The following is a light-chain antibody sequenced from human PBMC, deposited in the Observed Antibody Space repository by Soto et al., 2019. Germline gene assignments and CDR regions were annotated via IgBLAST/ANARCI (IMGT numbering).Light chain of an antibody. V-gene: IGLV2-8*01. CDR3: TSYAGSNNFFYV. J-gene: IGLJ1*01. CDR1: SSDVGGYNY. Sequence: QSVLTQPPSASGSPGQSVTISCTGTSSDVGGYNYVSWYQQHPGNAPKLMIYEVSKRPSGVPDRFSGSKSGNTASLTVSGLQAEDEADYYCTSYAGSNNFFYVFVTGTKLTVL. CDR2: EVS.